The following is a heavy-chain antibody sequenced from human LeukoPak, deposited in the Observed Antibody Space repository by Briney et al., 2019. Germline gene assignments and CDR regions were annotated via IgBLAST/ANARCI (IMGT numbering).Heavy chain of an antibody. J-gene: IGHJ4*02. CDR3: ANSSLA. CDR2: ISDSGDRT. D-gene: IGHD6-6*01. V-gene: IGHV3-23*01. Sequence: GGSLRLSCAASGFTFSSYALTWVRQAPRKGLEWVSSISDSGDRTHYADSVKGRFTISRVNSQNTLFLQMSNLRTEDTAVYYCANSSLAWGQGTLVTVSS. CDR1: GFTFSSYA.